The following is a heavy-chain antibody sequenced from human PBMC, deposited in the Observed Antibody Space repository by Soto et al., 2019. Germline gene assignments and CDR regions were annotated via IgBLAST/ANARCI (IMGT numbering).Heavy chain of an antibody. D-gene: IGHD4-17*01. CDR1: GGSFSGYY. CDR3: ARRHYGKIQD. J-gene: IGHJ4*02. V-gene: IGHV4-34*01. CDR2: INHSGST. Sequence: PSEPPSLTSAVYGGSFSGYYWSWIRQPPGKGLEWIGEINHSGSTNYNPSLKSRVTISVDTSKNQFSLKLSSVTAADTAVDDCARRHYGKIQDSGQPTLVTV.